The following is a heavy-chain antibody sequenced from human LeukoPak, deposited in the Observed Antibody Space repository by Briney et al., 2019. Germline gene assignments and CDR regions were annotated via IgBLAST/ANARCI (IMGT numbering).Heavy chain of an antibody. D-gene: IGHD5-18*01. CDR1: GFSFSSYE. CDR3: ARDRPDRGYSYGRDFDY. J-gene: IGHJ4*02. V-gene: IGHV3-48*03. Sequence: GGSLRLSCAASGFSFSSYEMNWVRQAPGKGLQWISYISRGGDEIYYGDSVKGRFTVSGDNAKNSLYLQMNSLRAEDTAVYYCARDRPDRGYSYGRDFDYWGQGTLVTVSS. CDR2: ISRGGDEI.